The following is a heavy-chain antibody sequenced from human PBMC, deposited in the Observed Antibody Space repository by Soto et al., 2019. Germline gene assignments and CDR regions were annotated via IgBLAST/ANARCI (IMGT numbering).Heavy chain of an antibody. D-gene: IGHD6-13*01. CDR3: TRDRLAGYSSRWYDGMDV. CDR1: GVTFSSFV. Sequence: GGSLRLSCAASGVTFSSFVMNWVRQAPGKGLEWVSTVSPGGSIDYADSVKGRFTLSRDNAKNSLYLQMNSLRPEDTALYYCTRDRLAGYSSRWYDGMDVWGQRTTVNVSS. V-gene: IGHV3-21*04. CDR2: VSPGGSI. J-gene: IGHJ6*02.